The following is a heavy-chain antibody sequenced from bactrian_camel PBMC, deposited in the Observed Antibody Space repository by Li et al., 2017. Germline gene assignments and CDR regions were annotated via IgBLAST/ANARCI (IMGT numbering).Heavy chain of an antibody. CDR2: IEGDGTTT. J-gene: IGHJ4*01. CDR3: AADLLHPGLAMGPTYDTTCSSPHY. CDR1: GVKSRYYC. V-gene: IGHV3S1*01. D-gene: IGHD3*01. Sequence: HVQLVESGGGSVQAGGSLRLSCAASGVKSRYYCMAWFRQAPGNEREAVATIEGDGTTTYADSVKGRFTIVRDNAKNTLSLQMNYLKPEDSATYYCAADLLHPGLAMGPTYDTTCSSPHYWGQGTQVTVS.